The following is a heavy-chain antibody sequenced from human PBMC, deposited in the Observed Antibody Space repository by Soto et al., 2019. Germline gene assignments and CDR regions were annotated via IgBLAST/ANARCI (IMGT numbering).Heavy chain of an antibody. Sequence: PGGSLRLSCAASGFTFSSYGMHWVRQAPGKGLEWVAVIWYDGSNKYYADSVKGRFTISRDNSKNTLYLQMNSLRAEDTAVYYCAKDQEVVLVPAAMTITGTTSGFDYWGQGTLVTVSS. J-gene: IGHJ4*02. V-gene: IGHV3-30*02. CDR1: GFTFSSYG. CDR2: IWYDGSNK. CDR3: AKDQEVVLVPAAMTITGTTSGFDY. D-gene: IGHD2-2*01.